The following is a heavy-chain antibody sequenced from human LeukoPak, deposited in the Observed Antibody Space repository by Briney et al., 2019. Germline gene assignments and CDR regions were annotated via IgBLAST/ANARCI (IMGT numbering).Heavy chain of an antibody. V-gene: IGHV4-39*07. J-gene: IGHJ4*02. CDR3: ARGYCSTGSCYVGGFDS. D-gene: IGHD2-15*01. Sequence: SETLSLTCTVSGDSIRRDNYYWGWIRQPPGKGLEWIGSIYYSGSTFYNPSLQSRVTISVDTSKNQFSLKLSFVTAADTAVYYCARGYCSTGSCYVGGFDSWGQGTLVTVSS. CDR2: IYYSGST. CDR1: GDSIRRDNYY.